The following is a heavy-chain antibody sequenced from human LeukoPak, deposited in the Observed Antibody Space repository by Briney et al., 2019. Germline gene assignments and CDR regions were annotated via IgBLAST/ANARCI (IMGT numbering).Heavy chain of an antibody. V-gene: IGHV4-4*02. CDR1: GGSISSSNW. D-gene: IGHD3-22*01. CDR3: ARDAYDSSGYSFDY. Sequence: SETLSLTRAVSGGSISSSNWWSWVRQPPGKGLEWIGQIYHSGSTNYNPSLKSRVTISVDKSKNQFSLKLSSVTAADTAVYYCARDAYDSSGYSFDYWGQGTLVTVSS. CDR2: IYHSGST. J-gene: IGHJ4*02.